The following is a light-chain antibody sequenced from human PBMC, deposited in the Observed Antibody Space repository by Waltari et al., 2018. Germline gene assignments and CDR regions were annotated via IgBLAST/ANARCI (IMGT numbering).Light chain of an antibody. Sequence: QSVLTQPPSASGTPGQRVTISCSGSNSNIGINYVYWYQQLPGTAPTLLIYSNNQRPSGVPDRFSGAKSGTSASLAISGLRSEDEADYYCAAWDDSLSVWVFGGGTKLTVL. CDR3: AAWDDSLSVWV. CDR1: NSNIGINY. CDR2: SNN. J-gene: IGLJ3*02. V-gene: IGLV1-47*01.